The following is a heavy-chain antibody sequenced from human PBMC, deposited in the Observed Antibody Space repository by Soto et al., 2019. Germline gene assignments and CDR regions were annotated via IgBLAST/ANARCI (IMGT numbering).Heavy chain of an antibody. Sequence: PGGSLRLSCAASGFTFSDYYXSWIRQAPGKGLEWVSYISSSGSTIYYADSVKGRFTISRDNAKNSLYLQMNSLRAEDTAVYYCASLVVVVAASPGIDDAFDIWGQGTMVTVSS. CDR2: ISSSGSTI. D-gene: IGHD2-15*01. CDR3: ASLVVVVAASPGIDDAFDI. V-gene: IGHV3-11*01. J-gene: IGHJ3*02. CDR1: GFTFSDYY.